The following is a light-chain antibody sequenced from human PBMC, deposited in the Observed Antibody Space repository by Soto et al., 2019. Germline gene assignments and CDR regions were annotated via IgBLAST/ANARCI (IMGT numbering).Light chain of an antibody. CDR1: STDFVGYNR. V-gene: IGLV2-18*02. J-gene: IGLJ1*01. CDR3: SSFISTSTLPYV. CDR2: EVT. Sequence: QSALTQPPSVSGSPGQSVTISCTGTSTDFVGYNRVSWYQQPPGTAPKLMIYEVTNRPSGISNRFSGSKSGNTASLTITGLQAEDEADYYCSSFISTSTLPYVFGTGTKVTVL.